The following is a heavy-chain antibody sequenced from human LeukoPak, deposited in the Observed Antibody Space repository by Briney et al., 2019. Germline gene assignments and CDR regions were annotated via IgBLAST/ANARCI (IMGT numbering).Heavy chain of an antibody. CDR1: GYSISSGYY. J-gene: IGHJ4*02. CDR3: ARDPMTATGY. Sequence: PSETLSLTCTVSGYSISSGYYWGWIRQPPGKGLEWIGSIYHSGSTYYNPSLKSRVTISVDTSKNQFSLKLSSVTAADTAVYYCARDPMTATGYWGQGTLVTVSS. V-gene: IGHV4-38-2*02. CDR2: IYHSGST. D-gene: IGHD5-24*01.